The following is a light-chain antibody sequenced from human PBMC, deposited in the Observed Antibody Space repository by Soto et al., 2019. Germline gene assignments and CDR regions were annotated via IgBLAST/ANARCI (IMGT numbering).Light chain of an antibody. CDR2: EVV. V-gene: IGLV2-8*01. CDR1: KNDIGVYDF. Sequence: QSALTQPPSASGSPGQSVTISCTGTKNDIGVYDFVSWYQHHPGKAPRLIIYEVVQRPSGVPDRVSGSKSGNTASLTVSGLQAADEDYYFCKSYAGSNTYVFGSGTKLTVL. J-gene: IGLJ1*01. CDR3: KSYAGSNTYV.